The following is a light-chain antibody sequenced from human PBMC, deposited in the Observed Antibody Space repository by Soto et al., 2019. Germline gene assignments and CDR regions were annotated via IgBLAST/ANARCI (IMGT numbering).Light chain of an antibody. CDR1: QSVSTF. J-gene: IGKJ1*01. CDR3: QQRSIWPPWT. Sequence: EIVLTQSPATLSLSPGESATLSCRASQSVSTFLAWYQQRPGQAPRLLIYDASNRATGIPARSSGSGSGTDFTLTISSLEPEDFVVYYCQQRSIWPPWTFGQGTKVEIK. CDR2: DAS. V-gene: IGKV3-11*01.